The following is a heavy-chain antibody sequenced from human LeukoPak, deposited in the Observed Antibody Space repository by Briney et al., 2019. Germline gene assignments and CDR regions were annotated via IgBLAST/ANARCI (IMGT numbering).Heavy chain of an antibody. J-gene: IGHJ5*02. Sequence: SSETLSLTCTVSGGSISSYYWSWIRQPPGKGLEWIGHIYGSGSTNYNPSLKSRVTLSVDTSKNQFSLKLSSVTAADTAVYYCAREGTSGTHLNWFDPWGQGTLVTVSS. CDR2: IYGSGST. CDR3: AREGTSGTHLNWFDP. CDR1: GGSISSYY. D-gene: IGHD1-1*01. V-gene: IGHV4-59*01.